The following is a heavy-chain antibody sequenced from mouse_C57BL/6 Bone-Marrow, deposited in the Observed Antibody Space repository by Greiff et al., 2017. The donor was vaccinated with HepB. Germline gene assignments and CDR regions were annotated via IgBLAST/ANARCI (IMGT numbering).Heavy chain of an antibody. J-gene: IGHJ2*01. D-gene: IGHD1-1*01. CDR1: GFNIKDYY. CDR3: ASTPVVPYFDY. CDR2: IDPEDGET. V-gene: IGHV14-2*01. Sequence: EVQRVESGAELVKPGASVKLSCTASGFNIKDYYMHWVKQRTEQGLEWIGRIDPEDGETKYAPKFQGKATITADTSSNTAYLQLSSLTSEDTAVYYCASTPVVPYFDYWGQGTTLTVSS.